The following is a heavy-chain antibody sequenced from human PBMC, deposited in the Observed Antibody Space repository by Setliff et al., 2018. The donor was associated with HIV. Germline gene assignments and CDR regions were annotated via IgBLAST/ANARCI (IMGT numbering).Heavy chain of an antibody. Sequence: GGSLRLSCAASGFTFRQYGMHWVRQAPGKGLEWVSAISGSAEDIYYADSVKGRFTISRDNSKNTLYLQMNSLRAEDTAVYYCAKRTIGSNNWYACDVWGQGTMVTVSS. CDR2: ISGSAEDI. CDR3: AKRTIGSNNWYACDV. D-gene: IGHD1-1*01. CDR1: GFTFRQYG. V-gene: IGHV3-23*01. J-gene: IGHJ3*01.